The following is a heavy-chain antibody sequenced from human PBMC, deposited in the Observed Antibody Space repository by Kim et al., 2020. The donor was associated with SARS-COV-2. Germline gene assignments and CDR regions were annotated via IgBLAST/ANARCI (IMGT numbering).Heavy chain of an antibody. CDR1: GYTFTSYG. J-gene: IGHJ6*02. CDR2: ISAYNGNT. V-gene: IGHV1-18*01. D-gene: IGHD6-13*01. Sequence: SVKVSCKASGYTFTSYGISWVRQAPGQGLEWMGWISAYNGNTNYAQKLQGRVTMTTDTSTSTAYMELRSLRSDDTAVYYCAREGAAAVNYYYYYGMDVWGQGTTVTVSS. CDR3: AREGAAAVNYYYYYGMDV.